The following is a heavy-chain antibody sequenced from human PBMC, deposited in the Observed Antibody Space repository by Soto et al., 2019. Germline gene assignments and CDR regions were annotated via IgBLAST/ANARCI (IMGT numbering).Heavy chain of an antibody. D-gene: IGHD5-18*01. Sequence: ASVKVSCKASGYTFTSYAMHWVRQAPGQRLEWMGWINAGNGNTKYSQKFQGRVTITRDTSASTAYMELSSLRSEDTAVYYCARTANRHYYYYGMDFWGQGTTVTVSS. CDR2: INAGNGNT. CDR3: ARTANRHYYYYGMDF. V-gene: IGHV1-3*01. CDR1: GYTFTSYA. J-gene: IGHJ6*02.